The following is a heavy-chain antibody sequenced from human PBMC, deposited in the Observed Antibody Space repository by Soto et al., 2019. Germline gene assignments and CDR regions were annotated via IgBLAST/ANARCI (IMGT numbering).Heavy chain of an antibody. Sequence: GESLKISCKGSGYSFTSYWIGWVRQMPGRGLEWMGIIYPGDSDTTYSPSFQGQVTISADKSISTAYLQWSSLKASDTAMYYCARHNPYCSGGTCFGHFYGMDAWGQGTTVTVSS. CDR3: ARHNPYCSGGTCFGHFYGMDA. J-gene: IGHJ6*02. D-gene: IGHD2-15*01. CDR2: IYPGDSDT. V-gene: IGHV5-51*01. CDR1: GYSFTSYW.